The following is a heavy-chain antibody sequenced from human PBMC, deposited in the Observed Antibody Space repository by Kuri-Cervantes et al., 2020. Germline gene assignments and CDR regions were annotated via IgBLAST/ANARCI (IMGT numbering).Heavy chain of an antibody. D-gene: IGHD6-19*01. V-gene: IGHV3-7*01. CDR1: GFTFSSYS. J-gene: IGHJ4*02. CDR2: INQDGSEK. CDR3: ARDQWRIFDY. Sequence: GSLRLSCAASGFTFSSYSMNWVRQAPGKGLEWVANINQDGSEKYYVDSVKGRFTISRDNAKNSLYLQMYSLRVEDTAVYYCARDQWRIFDYWGQGALVTVSS.